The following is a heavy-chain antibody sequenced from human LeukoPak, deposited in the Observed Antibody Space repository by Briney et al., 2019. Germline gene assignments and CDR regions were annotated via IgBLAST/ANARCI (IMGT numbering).Heavy chain of an antibody. Sequence: ASVKVSCKASGYTFTSYYMHWVRQAPGQGLEWMGIISPSGGSTSYAQKFQGRVTMTRDTSTSTVYMELSSLRSEDTAVYYCARDVSGPRGYELTWWFDPWGQGTLVTVSS. J-gene: IGHJ5*02. V-gene: IGHV1-46*01. CDR1: GYTFTSYY. D-gene: IGHD5-12*01. CDR3: ARDVSGPRGYELTWWFDP. CDR2: ISPSGGST.